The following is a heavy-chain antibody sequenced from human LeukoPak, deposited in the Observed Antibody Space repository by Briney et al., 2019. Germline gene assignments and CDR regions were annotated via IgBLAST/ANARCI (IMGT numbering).Heavy chain of an antibody. CDR3: ARESASRGFFDP. D-gene: IGHD2-2*01. Sequence: GGSLRLSCAASGFTASSNYTSWVRPAPGEGLEWVSIIYSVGSTYYADSVKGRFTISSNNSKNTLYLQINSLRAEDTAVYYCARESASRGFFDPWGQGTLVTVSS. J-gene: IGHJ5*02. CDR1: GFTASSNY. V-gene: IGHV3-53*01. CDR2: IYSVGST.